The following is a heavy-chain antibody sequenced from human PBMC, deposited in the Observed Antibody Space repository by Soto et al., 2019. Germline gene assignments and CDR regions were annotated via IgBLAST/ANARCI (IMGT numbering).Heavy chain of an antibody. CDR1: GFTFSTYG. V-gene: IGHV3-33*01. J-gene: IGHJ4*02. CDR3: ARHRRPYMVRGVAN. D-gene: IGHD3-10*01. Sequence: QFQLVESGGGVVQPGRSLRLSCDTSGFTFSTYGMHWVRQAPGKGLEWVALIWYDGTNKYYADSVKGRFTISRDNSKNALYLHMNSLRTDDTAMYYCARHRRPYMVRGVANWGQGTLVTVSS. CDR2: IWYDGTNK.